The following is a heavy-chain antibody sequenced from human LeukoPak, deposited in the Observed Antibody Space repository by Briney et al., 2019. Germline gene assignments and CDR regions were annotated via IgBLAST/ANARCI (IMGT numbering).Heavy chain of an antibody. V-gene: IGHV3-21*01. CDR1: GFTFSSYS. Sequence: GGSLRLPCAAPGFTFSSYSMNWVRQAPGKGLEWVSSISSSSSYIYYADSVKGRFTISRDNAKNSLYLQMNSLRAEDTAVYYCARVIGMIAAAGTFDYWGQGTLVTVSS. CDR3: ARVIGMIAAAGTFDY. D-gene: IGHD6-13*01. CDR2: ISSSSSYI. J-gene: IGHJ4*02.